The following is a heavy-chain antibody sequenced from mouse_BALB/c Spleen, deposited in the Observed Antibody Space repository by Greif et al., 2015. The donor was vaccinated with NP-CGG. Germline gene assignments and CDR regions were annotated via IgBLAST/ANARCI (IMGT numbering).Heavy chain of an antibody. CDR2: IWSDGST. CDR1: GFSLTSYG. D-gene: IGHD3-3*01. J-gene: IGHJ2*01. CDR3: ARQGGWERGFDY. V-gene: IGHV2-6-2*01. Sequence: VQVVESGPDLVAPSQSLSITCTVSGFSLTSYGVHWVRQPPGKGLEWLVVIWSDGSTTYNSALKSRLSISKDNSKSXVFLKMNSLQTDDTAMYYCARQGGWERGFDYWGQGTTLTVSS.